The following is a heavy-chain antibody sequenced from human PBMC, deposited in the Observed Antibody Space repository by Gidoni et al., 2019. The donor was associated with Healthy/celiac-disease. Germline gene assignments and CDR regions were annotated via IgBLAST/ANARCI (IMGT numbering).Heavy chain of an antibody. J-gene: IGHJ3*02. D-gene: IGHD3-10*01. CDR1: GGSIRSSSYY. CDR3: ARDGTQITMVRGPDAFDI. V-gene: IGHV4-39*02. CDR2: IYYSGST. Sequence: QLQLQESGPGLVKPSETLSLTCTVSGGSIRSSSYYWGWIRQPPGKGLEWIGSIYYSGSTYYNPSLKSRVTISVDTSKNQFSLKLSSVTAADTAVYYCARDGTQITMVRGPDAFDIWGQGTMVTVSS.